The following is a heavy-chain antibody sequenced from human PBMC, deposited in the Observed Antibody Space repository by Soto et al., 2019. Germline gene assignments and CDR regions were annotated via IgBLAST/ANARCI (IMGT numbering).Heavy chain of an antibody. CDR1: GASITSSY. J-gene: IGHJ3*02. Sequence: SETLSLTCTVSGASITSSYWSWIRQSPGKGLEWIGYVYYSGSTKYNPSLKSRVTISVDTSKNQFSLKLNSVTAADTAVYYCARGYYDSNGQSNTFDIWGQGTMVTVSS. D-gene: IGHD3-22*01. CDR3: ARGYYDSNGQSNTFDI. CDR2: VYYSGST. V-gene: IGHV4-59*01.